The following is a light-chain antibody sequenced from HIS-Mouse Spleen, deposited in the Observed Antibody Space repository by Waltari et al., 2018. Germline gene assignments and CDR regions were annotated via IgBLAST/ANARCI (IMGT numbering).Light chain of an antibody. CDR1: AITKKS. V-gene: IGLV3-10*01. CDR3: YSTDSSGNHRV. Sequence: SFELTQPPPESVSPGQTARITFSGAAITKKSAYLYQQKSGQAPVLVIYEDSKRPSGIPERFSGSSSGTMATLTISGAQVEDEADYYCYSTDSSGNHRVFGGGTKLTVL. CDR2: EDS. J-gene: IGLJ2*01.